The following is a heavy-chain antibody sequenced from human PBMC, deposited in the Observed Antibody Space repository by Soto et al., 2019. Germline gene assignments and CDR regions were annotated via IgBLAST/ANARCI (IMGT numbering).Heavy chain of an antibody. CDR2: IGRSGSDM. D-gene: IGHD3-3*02. CDR1: GFNFSEHY. Sequence: GGSLRLSCAASGFNFSEHYMSWIRQAPGKGLEWLAYIGRSGSDMFYADSVKGRFTISRDNAKNSLSLDMSSLKAEDTAFYYCARDRAFFENWGQGTLVTVSS. V-gene: IGHV3-11*01. J-gene: IGHJ4*02. CDR3: ARDRAFFEN.